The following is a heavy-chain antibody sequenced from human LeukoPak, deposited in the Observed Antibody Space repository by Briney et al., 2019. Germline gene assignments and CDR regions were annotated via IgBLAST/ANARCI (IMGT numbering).Heavy chain of an antibody. CDR2: ISSSSSTI. CDR1: GFTFSSYS. CDR3: ARDLPYYYDSSGYDCFDY. V-gene: IGHV3-48*01. J-gene: IGHJ4*02. Sequence: GGSLRLSCAASGFTFSSYSMNWVRQAPGKGLEWVSYISSSSSTIYYADSVKGRFTISRDNAKNSLYLQMNSLRAEDTAVYYCARDLPYYYDSSGYDCFDYWGQGTLVTVSS. D-gene: IGHD3-22*01.